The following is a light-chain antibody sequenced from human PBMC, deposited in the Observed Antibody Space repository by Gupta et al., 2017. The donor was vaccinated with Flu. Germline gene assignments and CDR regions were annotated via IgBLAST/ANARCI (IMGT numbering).Light chain of an antibody. Sequence: LGQPASISCRSRQSLVTTGGNIFLSWFHQRPGQSPRRLIYKVSHRDSGVPDRFSGSGSDTDFTLKISRVEAEDVGVYYCMQGTHWRGFTFGPWDQSGNQT. CDR1: QSLVTTGGNIF. V-gene: IGKV2-30*01. J-gene: IGKJ3*01. CDR2: KVS. CDR3: MQGTHWRGFT.